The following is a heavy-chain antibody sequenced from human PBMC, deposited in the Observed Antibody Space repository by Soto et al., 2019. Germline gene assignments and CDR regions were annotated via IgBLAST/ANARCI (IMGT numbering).Heavy chain of an antibody. CDR3: ARDDRAAVAGTTYYFDY. D-gene: IGHD6-13*01. J-gene: IGHJ4*02. CDR1: GYIFTNYG. CDR2: ISPYDGNT. V-gene: IGHV1-18*01. Sequence: QVQLVQSEAEVKKPGASVKVSCKASGYIFTNYGLSWVRQAPGQGLQWMAWISPYDGNTHYAQNLQGRVTVTTDTSTSTAYMELRSLRSDATAVYFCARDDRAAVAGTTYYFDYWGQGTLVTVSS.